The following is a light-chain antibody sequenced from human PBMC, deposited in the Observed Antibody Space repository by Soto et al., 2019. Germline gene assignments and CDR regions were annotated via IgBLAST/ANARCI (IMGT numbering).Light chain of an antibody. V-gene: IGLV1-44*01. CDR3: VAWDGSLNGWV. CDR1: TSNIGSNT. CDR2: NNS. Sequence: QSVLTQPPSASGTPGQRVTISCSGSTSNIGSNTVNWYQQLPGTAPKLLIFNNSQRPSGVPDRFSGSKSGTSASLAISGLQSEVEADYYCVAWDGSLNGWVFGGGTKLTVL. J-gene: IGLJ3*02.